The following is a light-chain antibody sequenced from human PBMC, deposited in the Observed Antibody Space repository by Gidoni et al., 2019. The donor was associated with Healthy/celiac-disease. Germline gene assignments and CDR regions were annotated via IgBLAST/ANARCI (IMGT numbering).Light chain of an antibody. CDR2: AAS. V-gene: IGKV1-39*01. J-gene: IGKJ2*02. CDR3: QQSYSTCT. CDR1: QSISSY. Sequence: DIQMTQSPSSLSASVGARVTITCRASQSISSYLNWYQQKPGKAPKLLIYAASSLQSGVPSRFSGSGSGTDFTLTISSLQPEDFATYYCQQSYSTCTFGQGTKLEIK.